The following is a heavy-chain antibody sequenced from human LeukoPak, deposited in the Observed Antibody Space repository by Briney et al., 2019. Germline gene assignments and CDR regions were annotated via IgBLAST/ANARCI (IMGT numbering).Heavy chain of an antibody. CDR3: ARENVIAAAGTGDY. J-gene: IGHJ4*02. CDR1: GFTFSSCW. D-gene: IGHD6-13*01. V-gene: IGHV3-7*01. CDR2: IKQDGSEK. Sequence: GGSLRLSCAASGFTFSSCWMSWVRQAPGKGLEWVANIKQDGSEKYYVDSVKGRFTISRDNAKNSLYLQMNSLRAEDTAVYYCARENVIAAAGTGDYWGQGTLVTAPS.